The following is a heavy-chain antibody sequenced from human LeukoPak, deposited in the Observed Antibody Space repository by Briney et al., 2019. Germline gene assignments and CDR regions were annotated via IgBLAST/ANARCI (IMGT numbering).Heavy chain of an antibody. V-gene: IGHV3-48*01. CDR3: ARSFAY. CDR2: ISGSSSTI. J-gene: IGHJ4*02. Sequence: GGSLRLSCAASGFTFSSYSMNWVRQAPGKGLEWVSYISGSSSTIYYADSVKGRFTISRDNAKNSLYLQMNSLRAEDTAVYYCARSFAYWGQGTLVTVSS. CDR1: GFTFSSYS.